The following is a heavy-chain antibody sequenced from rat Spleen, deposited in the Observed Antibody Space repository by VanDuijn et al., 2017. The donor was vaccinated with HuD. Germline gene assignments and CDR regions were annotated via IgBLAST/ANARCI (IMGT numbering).Heavy chain of an antibody. D-gene: IGHD2-1*01. CDR1: GFTLSDHY. CDR2: ISPSGGST. J-gene: IGHJ2*01. V-gene: IGHV5-25*01. CDR3: ARSTYDYFDY. Sequence: EVQLVESDGGLVQPGRSLKLSCAASGFTLSDHYMAWVRQAPGKGLEWVSSISPSGGSTYYRDSVKGRFTVSRDNAKSTLYLQVDSLRSEDTATYYCARSTYDYFDYWGQGVMLTVSS.